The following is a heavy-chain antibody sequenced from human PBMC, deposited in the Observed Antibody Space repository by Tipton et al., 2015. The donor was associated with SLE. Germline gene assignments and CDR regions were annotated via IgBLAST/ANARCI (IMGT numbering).Heavy chain of an antibody. V-gene: IGHV4-59*12. CDR2: VYYSGST. CDR1: GGSISSFY. CDR3: ASGTLEWSHEPDY. D-gene: IGHD3-3*01. J-gene: IGHJ4*02. Sequence: TLSLTCTVSGGSISSFYWSWIRQPPGKGLEWIGFVYYSGSTNYKPSLKSRVTISLDTAKNQFSLRLSSVTAADTAMFYCASGTLEWSHEPDYWGQGTLVTVSS.